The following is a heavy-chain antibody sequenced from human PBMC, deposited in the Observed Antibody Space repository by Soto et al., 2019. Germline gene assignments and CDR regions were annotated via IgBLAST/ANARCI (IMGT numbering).Heavy chain of an antibody. D-gene: IGHD1-1*01. V-gene: IGHV3-30-3*01. Sequence: QVQLVESGGGVVQPGRSLRLSCAASAFTFNSYAMHWVRQAPGKGLEWVAVISYDGNNKHYADSVKGRFTISRDNSKNTMYLQMNSLRPEDTAVYYCAIDGKGEAGAFDIWGQGTMVTVSS. J-gene: IGHJ3*02. CDR2: ISYDGNNK. CDR3: AIDGKGEAGAFDI. CDR1: AFTFNSYA.